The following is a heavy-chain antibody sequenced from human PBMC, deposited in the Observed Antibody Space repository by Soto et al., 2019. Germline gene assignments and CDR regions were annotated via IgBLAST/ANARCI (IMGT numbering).Heavy chain of an antibody. Sequence: GGSLRLSCAASGFTFSSYAMSWVRQAPGKGLEWVPAISGSGGSTYYADSVKGRFTISRDNSKNTLYLQMNSLRAEDTAVYYCAKVTMITFGGVIVHPFDYWGQGTLVTVSS. CDR2: ISGSGGST. CDR3: AKVTMITFGGVIVHPFDY. CDR1: GFTFSSYA. J-gene: IGHJ4*02. V-gene: IGHV3-23*01. D-gene: IGHD3-16*02.